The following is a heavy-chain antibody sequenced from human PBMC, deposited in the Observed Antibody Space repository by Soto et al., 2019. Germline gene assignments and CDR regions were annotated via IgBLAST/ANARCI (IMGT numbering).Heavy chain of an antibody. Sequence: SVKVSCKASGFTFTSSAMQWVRQARGQRLEWIGWIVVGSGNTNYAQKFQERVTITRDMSTSTAYMELSSLRSEDTAVYYCAKSSHYGPIELGADLFDSRGQGSSVIVSS. J-gene: IGHJ5*01. CDR3: AKSSHYGPIELGADLFDS. D-gene: IGHD4-17*01. CDR1: GFTFTSSA. CDR2: IVVGSGNT. V-gene: IGHV1-58*02.